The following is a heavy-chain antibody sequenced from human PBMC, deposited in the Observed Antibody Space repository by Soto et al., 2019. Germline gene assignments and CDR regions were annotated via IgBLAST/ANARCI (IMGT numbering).Heavy chain of an antibody. Sequence: ASVKVSCKASGYTFTSYGISWVRQAPGQGLEWMGWVSGYNGNTNYAQKLQGRVTMTTDTSASTAYMEVSSLRSEDTAVYYCARAAYYYDSSGYYPGDYWGQGSLVTVSS. V-gene: IGHV1-18*01. D-gene: IGHD3-22*01. CDR3: ARAAYYYDSSGYYPGDY. CDR2: VSGYNGNT. J-gene: IGHJ4*02. CDR1: GYTFTSYG.